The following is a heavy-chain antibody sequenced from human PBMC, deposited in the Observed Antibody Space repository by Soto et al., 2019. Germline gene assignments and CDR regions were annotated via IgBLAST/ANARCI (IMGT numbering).Heavy chain of an antibody. CDR1: GLNFSNAW. D-gene: IGHD1-26*01. Sequence: GGPLRVSCTASGLNFSNAWMNWVRQEPGKGLEWVGRIKSKTDGGTTDYAAPVKGRFTISRDDSKNTLYLQMNSLKTEDTAVYYCTTQELRGGDVWGQGTTVTVSS. J-gene: IGHJ6*02. CDR2: IKSKTDGGTT. V-gene: IGHV3-15*07. CDR3: TTQELRGGDV.